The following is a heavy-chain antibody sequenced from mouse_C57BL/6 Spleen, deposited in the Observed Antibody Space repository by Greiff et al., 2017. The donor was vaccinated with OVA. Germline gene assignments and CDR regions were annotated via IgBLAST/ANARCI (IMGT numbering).Heavy chain of an antibody. D-gene: IGHD1-1*01. J-gene: IGHJ3*01. CDR2: IYPGSGST. Sequence: QVQLQQPGAELVKPGASVKMSCKASGYTFTSYWITWVKQRPGQGLEWIGDIYPGSGSTNYNEKFKSKATLTVDTSSSTAYMQLSSLTSEDSAVYYCANYDGSSRSWFAYWGQGTLVTVSA. CDR3: ANYDGSSRSWFAY. CDR1: GYTFTSYW. V-gene: IGHV1-55*01.